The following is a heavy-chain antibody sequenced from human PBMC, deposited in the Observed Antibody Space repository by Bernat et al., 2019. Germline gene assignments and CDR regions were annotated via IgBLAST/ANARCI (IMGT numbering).Heavy chain of an antibody. CDR2: ISGSGGST. Sequence: EVQLLESGGGLVQPGGSLRLSCAASGFTFSSYAMSWVRQAPGKGLEWVSAISGSGGSTYYADPVKGRFTISRDNSKNTLYLQMNSLRAEDTAVYYCARDSVPGIALQIDYWGQGTLVTVSS. CDR3: ARDSVPGIALQIDY. D-gene: IGHD6-13*01. V-gene: IGHV3-23*01. J-gene: IGHJ4*02. CDR1: GFTFSSYA.